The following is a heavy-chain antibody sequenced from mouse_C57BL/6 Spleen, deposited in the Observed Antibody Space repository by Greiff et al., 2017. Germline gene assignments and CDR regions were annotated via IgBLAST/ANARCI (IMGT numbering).Heavy chain of an antibody. Sequence: QVQLQQPGAELVMPGASVKLSCKASGYTFTSYWMHWVKQRPGQGLEWIGEIDPSDSYTNYNQKFEGKSTLTVDKSSSTAYMQLSSLTSEDTAVYYCARWSGTAFADWGKGTLVTVSA. CDR3: ARWSGTAFAD. CDR1: GYTFTSYW. J-gene: IGHJ3*01. V-gene: IGHV1-69*01. D-gene: IGHD1-2*01. CDR2: IDPSDSYT.